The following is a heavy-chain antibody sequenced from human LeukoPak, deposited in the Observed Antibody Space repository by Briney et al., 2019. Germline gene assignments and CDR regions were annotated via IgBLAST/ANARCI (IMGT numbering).Heavy chain of an antibody. V-gene: IGHV1-46*01. CDR3: ATVFPEQLVPADY. CDR1: GYTFTSYY. CDR2: INPSGGST. J-gene: IGHJ4*02. Sequence: ASVKVSCKASGYTFTSYYMHWVRQAPGQGLEWMGIINPSGGSTSYAQKFQGRVTMTEDTSTDTAYMELSSLRSEDTAVYYCATVFPEQLVPADYWGQGTLVTVSS. D-gene: IGHD6-13*01.